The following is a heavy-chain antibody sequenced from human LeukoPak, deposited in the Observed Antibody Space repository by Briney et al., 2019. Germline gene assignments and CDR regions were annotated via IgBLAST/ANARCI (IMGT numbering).Heavy chain of an antibody. CDR2: IYYSGST. CDR1: GSSISSSSYY. D-gene: IGHD6-19*01. V-gene: IGHV4-39*01. CDR3: ARHGSRYSSGWYLPYFDY. Sequence: SETLSLTCTVSGSSISSSSYYWGWIRQPPGKGLEWIGSIYYSGSTYYNPSLKSRVTISVDTSKNQFSLKLSSVTAADTAVYYCARHGSRYSSGWYLPYFDYWGQGTLVTVSS. J-gene: IGHJ4*02.